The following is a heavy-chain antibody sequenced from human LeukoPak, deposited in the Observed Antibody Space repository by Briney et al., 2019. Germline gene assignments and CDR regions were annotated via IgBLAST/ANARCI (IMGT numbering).Heavy chain of an antibody. V-gene: IGHV4-4*07. CDR2: IYSSGRT. D-gene: IGHD1-26*01. CDR1: GGSISSYY. CDR3: ARDLGGSYSSETWFDP. Sequence: SETLSLTCTVSGGSISSYYWSWIRQPAGEGLEWIGRIYSSGRTHYSPSLKSRVAISVDTSKNRFSLRLSSVTAADTAVYYCARDLGGSYSSETWFDPWGQGTLVTVSS. J-gene: IGHJ5*02.